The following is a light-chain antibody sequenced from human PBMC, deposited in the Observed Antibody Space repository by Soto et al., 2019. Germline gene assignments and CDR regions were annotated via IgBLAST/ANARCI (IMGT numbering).Light chain of an antibody. V-gene: IGKV1-39*01. CDR3: QQSYSTPFT. CDR1: QSISSY. Sequence: DIRMTQSPSSLSAYVGERVTITCRASQSISSYLNWYQQKPGKAPKLLIYAASSLQSGVPSRFSGSGSGTDFTLTISSLQPEDFATYYCQQSYSTPFTFGPGTKVDI. J-gene: IGKJ3*01. CDR2: AAS.